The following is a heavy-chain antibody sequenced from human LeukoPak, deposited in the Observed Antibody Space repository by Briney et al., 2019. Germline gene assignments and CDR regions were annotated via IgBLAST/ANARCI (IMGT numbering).Heavy chain of an antibody. CDR3: AKVGLGNTAIHI. V-gene: IGHV1-8*01. CDR2: MNFNSGNT. D-gene: IGHD5-18*01. Sequence: ASVKVSCKASGYTFPNYDINWVRQATGQGLEWMGWMNFNSGNTGYAQKFQGRVTMTRNTAISTVYMELSNLKSEGTAIYYCAKVGLGNTAIHIWGQGTMVTVSS. CDR1: GYTFPNYD. J-gene: IGHJ3*02.